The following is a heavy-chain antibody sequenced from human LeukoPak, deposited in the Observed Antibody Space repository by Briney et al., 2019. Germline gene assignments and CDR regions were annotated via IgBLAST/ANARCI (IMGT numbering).Heavy chain of an antibody. CDR2: MSNSGSII. CDR3: ARLGFGEYYFYYYMDV. J-gene: IGHJ6*03. Sequence: VGSLRLSCEASGFSFADHYMSWIRQAPGKGLEWVSYMSNSGSIIYYADSVKGRFTISRDNTKTFLYLQMNSLRDEDTAVYYCARLGFGEYYFYYYMDVWGKGTAVTVSS. CDR1: GFSFADHY. V-gene: IGHV3-11*01. D-gene: IGHD3-10*01.